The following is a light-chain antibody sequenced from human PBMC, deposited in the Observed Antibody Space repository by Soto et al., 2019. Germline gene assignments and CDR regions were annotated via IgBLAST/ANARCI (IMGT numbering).Light chain of an antibody. J-gene: IGLJ1*01. Sequence: QSVLTQPPSASGSPGQSFTISCTGTSRDIGGYNYVSWYQQHPGKAPKLLIYEVTKRPSGVPDRFSGSKSGNTASLTVSGLQADDEADYFCCSNAASHSYFFGTGTKVTDL. V-gene: IGLV2-8*01. CDR1: SRDIGGYNY. CDR3: CSNAASHSYF. CDR2: EVT.